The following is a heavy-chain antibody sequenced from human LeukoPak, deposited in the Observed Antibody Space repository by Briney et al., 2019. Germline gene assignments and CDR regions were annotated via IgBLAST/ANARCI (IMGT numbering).Heavy chain of an antibody. CDR3: AKDHHYDSSDYGRYYYYGMDV. D-gene: IGHD3-22*01. CDR2: VSGSGGSS. V-gene: IGHV3-23*01. J-gene: IGHJ6*02. Sequence: GGSLRLSCAASGFSFSTHGMSWVRQAPGKGLEWVSSVSGSGGSSYYGDSVKGRFTISRDNSKNTLYLQMNSLRVEDTAEYYCAKDHHYDSSDYGRYYYYGMDVWGQGTTVTVSS. CDR1: GFSFSTHG.